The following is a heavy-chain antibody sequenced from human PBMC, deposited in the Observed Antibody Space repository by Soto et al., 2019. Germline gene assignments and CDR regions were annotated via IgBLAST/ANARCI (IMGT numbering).Heavy chain of an antibody. Sequence: SVKVSCKASGGTFSSYAISWVRQAPGQGLEWMGGIIPIFGTANYAQKFQGRVTITADESTSTAYMELSSLRSEDTAVYYCARVGYYDSSGYSSFDYWGQGTLVTVSS. D-gene: IGHD3-22*01. J-gene: IGHJ4*02. CDR2: IIPIFGTA. V-gene: IGHV1-69*13. CDR1: GGTFSSYA. CDR3: ARVGYYDSSGYSSFDY.